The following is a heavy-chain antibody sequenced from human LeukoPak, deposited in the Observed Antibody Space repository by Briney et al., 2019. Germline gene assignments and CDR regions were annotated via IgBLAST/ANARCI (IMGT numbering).Heavy chain of an antibody. Sequence: SETLSLTCTVSGGSISSSSYYWGWIRQPPGKGLEWIGSIYYSGSTYYNPSLKSRVTISVDTSKNQFSLKLSSVTAADTAVYYCARALTVTTLYGYYYYGMDVWGQGTTVTVSS. J-gene: IGHJ6*02. D-gene: IGHD4-17*01. CDR2: IYYSGST. CDR1: GGSISSSSYY. V-gene: IGHV4-39*07. CDR3: ARALTVTTLYGYYYYGMDV.